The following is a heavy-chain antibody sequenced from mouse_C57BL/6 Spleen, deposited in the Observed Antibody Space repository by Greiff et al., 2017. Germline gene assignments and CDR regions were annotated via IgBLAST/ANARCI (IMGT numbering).Heavy chain of an antibody. CDR3: ARRGGNYRMDY. V-gene: IGHV1-80*01. Sequence: QVQLKQSGAELVKPGASVTISCTASGYAFSSDWLNWVKQRPGKGLEWIGQFYPGDGDTNYNGKFKGKATLTADKSSSTAYMQLSSLTSEDSAIYFCARRGGNYRMDYWGQGTSVTVSS. D-gene: IGHD2-1*01. CDR2: FYPGDGDT. CDR1: GYAFSSDW. J-gene: IGHJ4*01.